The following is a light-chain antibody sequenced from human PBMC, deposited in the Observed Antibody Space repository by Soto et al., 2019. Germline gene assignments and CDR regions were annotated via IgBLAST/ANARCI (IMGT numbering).Light chain of an antibody. Sequence: EIVLTQSPGTLSLSPGERVTLSCRASQSVTSRHLAWYQQNPGQAPRLLIFAASGRPPTIPSRFSGSGSGTDFTLTISRLEAEDFAVYFCQQYHTSPYTFGQGTRLEIK. V-gene: IGKV3-20*01. CDR3: QQYHTSPYT. CDR1: QSVTSRH. J-gene: IGKJ2*01. CDR2: AAS.